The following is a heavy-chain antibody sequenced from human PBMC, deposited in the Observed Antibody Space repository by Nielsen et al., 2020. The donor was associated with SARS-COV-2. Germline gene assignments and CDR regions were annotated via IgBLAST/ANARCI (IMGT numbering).Heavy chain of an antibody. V-gene: IGHV3-23*03. CDR3: ARFYEDYYYGMDV. D-gene: IGHD5/OR15-5a*01. Sequence: GGSLRLSCAASGFTFSSYAMSWVRQAPGKGLEWVSVLHTDGSTEYADSVKGRFTISRDNAKNTLYLQMNSLRAEDTAVYYCARFYEDYYYGMDVWGQGTTVTVSS. CDR2: LHTDGST. CDR1: GFTFSSYA. J-gene: IGHJ6*02.